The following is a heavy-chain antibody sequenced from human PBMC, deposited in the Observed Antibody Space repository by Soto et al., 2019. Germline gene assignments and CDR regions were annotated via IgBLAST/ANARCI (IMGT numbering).Heavy chain of an antibody. CDR3: AKQISPYCSRVTCYDLYFYYAMDV. J-gene: IGHJ6*02. Sequence: QVQLVESGGGVVQPGRPLRLSCAASGFPFSDYGIHWVRQAPGKGLEWVAVISSDGSNAYYADSVKGGFTISRDNSKNTVSLQLNSLTTEDSASYYCAKQISPYCSRVTCYDLYFYYAMDVWGQGTTVTVSS. D-gene: IGHD2-2*01. CDR1: GFPFSDYG. V-gene: IGHV3-30*18. CDR2: ISSDGSNA.